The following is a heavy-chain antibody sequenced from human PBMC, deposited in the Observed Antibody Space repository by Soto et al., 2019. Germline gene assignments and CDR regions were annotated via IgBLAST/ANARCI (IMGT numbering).Heavy chain of an antibody. CDR2: ISGSGGRI. D-gene: IGHD3-10*01. Sequence: EVQLLESGGGLVQPGGSLRLSCAASGFTFSSYAMSWVRQAPGKGLEWVSGISGSGGRISYADSVKGRFTISSNNAKNTLFLQMNSVRAEDTVVYYCAKDHMVRGVINQRGDAFDVWGHGTMVTVAS. CDR3: AKDHMVRGVINQRGDAFDV. CDR1: GFTFSSYA. J-gene: IGHJ3*01. V-gene: IGHV3-23*01.